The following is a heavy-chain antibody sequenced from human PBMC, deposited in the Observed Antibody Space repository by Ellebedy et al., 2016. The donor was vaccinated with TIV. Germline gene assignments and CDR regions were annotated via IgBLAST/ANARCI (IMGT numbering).Heavy chain of an antibody. J-gene: IGHJ3*02. CDR3: ARGLLWFGELLDAFDI. CDR2: ISSSSYI. V-gene: IGHV3-21*01. CDR1: GFTFSSYS. D-gene: IGHD3-10*01. Sequence: GGSLRLSCAASGFTFSSYSMNCVRQAPGKGLEWVSSISSSSYIYYADSVKGRFTISRDNAKNSLYLQMNSLRAEDTAVYYCARGLLWFGELLDAFDIWGQGTMVTVSS.